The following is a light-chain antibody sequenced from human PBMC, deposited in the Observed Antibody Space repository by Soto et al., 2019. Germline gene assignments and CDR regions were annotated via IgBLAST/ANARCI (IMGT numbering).Light chain of an antibody. CDR1: SSDIGGFNY. CDR2: DVS. V-gene: IGLV2-14*03. Sequence: QSVVTQPASVSGSPGQSITISCTGTSSDIGGFNYVSWYQHHPGEAPKLMIYDVSNRPSRVSNRFSGSKSGNTASLTISGLQPEDEADYYCSSYTTSNTRQIVFGTGTKVTVL. J-gene: IGLJ1*01. CDR3: SSYTTSNTRQIV.